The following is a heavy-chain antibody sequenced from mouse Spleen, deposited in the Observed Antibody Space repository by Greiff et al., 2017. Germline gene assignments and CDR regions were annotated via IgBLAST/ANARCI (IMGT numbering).Heavy chain of an antibody. D-gene: IGHD2-3*01. Sequence: QVQLQQSDAELVKPGASVKISCKASGYTFTDHDIYWVKQRPEQGLEWIGYIYPRDGSTKYNEKFKGKATLTADKSSSTAYMQLISLTSEDSAFYFCARSWCDGYSLFADWGQGTLVTVSA. J-gene: IGHJ3*01. V-gene: IGHV1-78*01. CDR1: GYTFTDHD. CDR3: ARSWCDGYSLFAD. CDR2: IYPRDGST.